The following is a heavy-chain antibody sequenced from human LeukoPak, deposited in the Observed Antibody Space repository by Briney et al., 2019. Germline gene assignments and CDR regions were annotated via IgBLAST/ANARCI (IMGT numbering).Heavy chain of an antibody. CDR1: GFTFSSYS. CDR3: AREKPYYMDV. D-gene: IGHD1-14*01. Sequence: GGSLRLSCAAYGFTFSSYSMNWVRQAPGKGLEWVSYISSSSSTIYYADSVKGRFTISRDNAKNSLYLQMNSLRAEDTAVYYCAREKPYYMDVWGKGTTVTVSS. V-gene: IGHV3-48*04. CDR2: ISSSSSTI. J-gene: IGHJ6*03.